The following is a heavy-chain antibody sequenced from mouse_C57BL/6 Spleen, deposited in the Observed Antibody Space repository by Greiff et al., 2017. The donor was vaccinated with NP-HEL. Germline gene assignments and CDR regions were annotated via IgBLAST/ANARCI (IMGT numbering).Heavy chain of an antibody. V-gene: IGHV1-82*01. CDR3: ASQTAAGYGGFAY. CDR2: IYPGDGDT. D-gene: IGHD3-2*02. J-gene: IGHJ3*01. CDR1: GYAFSSSW. Sequence: VQLQQSGPELVKPGASVKISCKASGYAFSSSWMNWVKQRPGKGLEWIGRIYPGDGDTNYNRKFKGKAPLTADKSSSTAYMQLSSLTSEDSAVYVCASQTAAGYGGFAYWGQGTLVTVSA.